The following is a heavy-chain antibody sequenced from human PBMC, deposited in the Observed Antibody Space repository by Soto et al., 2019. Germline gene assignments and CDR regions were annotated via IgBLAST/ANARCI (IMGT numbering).Heavy chain of an antibody. V-gene: IGHV3-15*01. CDR2: IKRNIDGGTT. CDR1: GFTFSNAW. Sequence: EVQLVESGGGLVKPRGSLRLSCAASGFTFSNAWMSWVRQAPGGGLEWVGRIKRNIDGGTTDYAAPVKGRFAISRDDSNSILYLEMNSLRSEDTAVYYCTTVDAVVLNWGQGLLVTVSS. CDR3: TTVDAVVLN. D-gene: IGHD6-19*01. J-gene: IGHJ4*02.